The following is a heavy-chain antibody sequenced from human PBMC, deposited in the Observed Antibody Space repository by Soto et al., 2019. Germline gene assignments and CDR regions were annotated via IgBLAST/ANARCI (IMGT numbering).Heavy chain of an antibody. J-gene: IGHJ2*01. CDR1: GFIFSNYW. V-gene: IGHV3-74*01. CDR3: AREGVAVAGKVWYFDL. CDR2: ISIEGSST. D-gene: IGHD6-19*01. Sequence: EVQLVESGGGLVQPGGSLRLSCAASGFIFSNYWMYWVRQAPGKGLVWFSRISIEGSSTRYADSVKGRFTISRDNAKNTLYLQMNSLRAEDTAVYYCAREGVAVAGKVWYFDLWGRGALVTVSS.